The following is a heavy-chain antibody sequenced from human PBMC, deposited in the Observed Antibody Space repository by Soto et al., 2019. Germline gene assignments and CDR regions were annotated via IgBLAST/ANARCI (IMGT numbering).Heavy chain of an antibody. Sequence: QVQLVQSGADVKKPGSSVKVSCKTFGGTFSTYTINWVRQAPGQGLVWMGSILPFLNISNYARSFLGRLTIPADESTSTAFMHLESLNLEDTAIYFCATLTAQNDHRGQRTLVTVSS. CDR2: ILPFLNIS. J-gene: IGHJ5*02. D-gene: IGHD3-9*01. CDR3: ATLTAQNDH. V-gene: IGHV1-69*09. CDR1: GGTFSTYT.